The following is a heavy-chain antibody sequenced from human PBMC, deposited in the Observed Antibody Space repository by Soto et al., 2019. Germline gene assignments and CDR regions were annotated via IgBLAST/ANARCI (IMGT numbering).Heavy chain of an antibody. J-gene: IGHJ6*02. V-gene: IGHV4-39*07. CDR2: FFIGGNT. CDR3: ARVGGTMVRGVITDYYYYYGMDV. D-gene: IGHD3-10*01. Sequence: SATLSLTCTLPGGSISISTYYWGWMRRPPGKGLEWIASFFIGGNTYYNPSLKSRVTISVDTSKNQFSLKLSSVTAADTAVYYCARVGGTMVRGVITDYYYYYGMDVWGQGTTVT. CDR1: GGSISISTYY.